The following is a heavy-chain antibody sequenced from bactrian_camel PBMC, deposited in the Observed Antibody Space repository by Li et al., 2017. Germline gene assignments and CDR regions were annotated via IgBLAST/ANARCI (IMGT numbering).Heavy chain of an antibody. CDR2: ITSTGGTT. CDR1: GFTFSSYW. CDR3: AARSGPTRRLRYGGCRNADEYNY. J-gene: IGHJ4*01. Sequence: HVQLVESGGGYVQPGGSARLSCLASGFTFSSYWMYWVRQAPGKGLEWISGITSTGGTTYDADSVLGRFAISKDNANYTLYLQMNSLKPEDTAMYYCAARSGPTRRLRYGGCRNADEYNYWGQGTQVTVS. V-gene: IGHV3S1*01. D-gene: IGHD3*01.